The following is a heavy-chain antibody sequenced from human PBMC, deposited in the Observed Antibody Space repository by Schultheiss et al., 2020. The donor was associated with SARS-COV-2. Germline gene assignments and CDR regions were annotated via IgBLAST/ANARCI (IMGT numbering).Heavy chain of an antibody. CDR2: ISSSSSYI. CDR1: GFTFSSYS. Sequence: GGSLRLSCAASGFTFSSYSMNWVRQAPGKGLEWVSSISSSSSYIYYADSVKGRFTISRDNAKNSLYLPMNSLRAEDTAVYYCARFVASITMIPLFGMDVWGQGTTVTVSS. CDR3: ARFVASITMIPLFGMDV. D-gene: IGHD3-22*01. J-gene: IGHJ6*02. V-gene: IGHV3-21*01.